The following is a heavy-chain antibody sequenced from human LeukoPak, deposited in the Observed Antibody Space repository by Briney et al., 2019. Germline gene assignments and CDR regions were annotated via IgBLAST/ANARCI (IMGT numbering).Heavy chain of an antibody. Sequence: PGGSLRLSRAASGFTFSNYAMHWVRQAPGKGLEFVSAISSDGGTTYYANSVKGRFTISRDKSKNTLNLQMGSLRAEDMAVYYCARGPYFDYWGQGTLVTVSS. CDR2: ISSDGGTT. CDR1: GFTFSNYA. CDR3: ARGPYFDY. J-gene: IGHJ4*02. V-gene: IGHV3-64*01.